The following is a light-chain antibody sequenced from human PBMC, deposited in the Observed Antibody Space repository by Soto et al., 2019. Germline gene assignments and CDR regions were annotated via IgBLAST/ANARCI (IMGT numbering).Light chain of an antibody. J-gene: IGLJ2*01. CDR2: EVG. V-gene: IGLV2-14*01. CDR3: NSFTSTSVV. Sequence: QSALTQPASVSGSPGQSITISCTETSNDVGDYNYVSWYQQHPGKAPKLLIYEVGNRPSGISYRFSGSKSGSTASLTISGLQPEDEADYYCNSFTSTSVVFGGGTKVTVL. CDR1: SNDVGDYNY.